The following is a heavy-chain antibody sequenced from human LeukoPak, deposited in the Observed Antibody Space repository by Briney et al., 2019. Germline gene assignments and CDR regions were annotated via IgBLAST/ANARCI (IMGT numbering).Heavy chain of an antibody. Sequence: SETLSLTCTVSGGSISSYYWSWIRQPPGKGLECIGYIYNSGSTNYNPSLKSRVSISVDTSKNQFSLKLSSVTAADTAVYYCASLGGRTSDAFDIWGQGTMVTVSS. CDR3: ASLGGRTSDAFDI. CDR1: GGSISSYY. J-gene: IGHJ3*02. D-gene: IGHD3-16*01. CDR2: IYNSGST. V-gene: IGHV4-59*08.